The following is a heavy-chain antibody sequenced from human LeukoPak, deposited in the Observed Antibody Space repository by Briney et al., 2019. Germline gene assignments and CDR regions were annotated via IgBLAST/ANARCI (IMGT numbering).Heavy chain of an antibody. Sequence: GGSLRLSCAASGFTFSSYSMNWVRQAPGKGLEWVSGISRNGGSSGYADSVKGRFTISRDNVKNYLFLQMNSLRAEDTALYYCVRSITMFQHWGRGTLVTVSS. CDR1: GFTFSSYS. J-gene: IGHJ1*01. D-gene: IGHD3-10*01. CDR3: VRSITMFQH. CDR2: ISRNGGSS. V-gene: IGHV3-20*04.